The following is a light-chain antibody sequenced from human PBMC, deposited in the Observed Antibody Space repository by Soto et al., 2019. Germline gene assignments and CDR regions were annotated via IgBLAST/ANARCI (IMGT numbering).Light chain of an antibody. Sequence: DMRITQSPSFVSASLGDRVTXTCRASQGISSYLAWYQQKPGKAPKLLIYAASTLKSGVPSRFSGSGSGTEFTLTISSLQPEDFAPYFCHQLNSYPITFGQRTRMDIK. CDR2: AAS. CDR3: HQLNSYPIT. CDR1: QGISSY. J-gene: IGKJ5*01. V-gene: IGKV1-9*01.